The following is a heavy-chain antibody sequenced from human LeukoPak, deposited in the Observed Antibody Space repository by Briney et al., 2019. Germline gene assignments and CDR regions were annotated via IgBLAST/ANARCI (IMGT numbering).Heavy chain of an antibody. CDR2: INPSGGST. J-gene: IGHJ4*02. V-gene: IGHV1-46*01. CDR3: ARDAAIIAAAGTFDY. CDR1: GYTFTSYY. D-gene: IGHD6-13*01. Sequence: ASVKVSCTASGYTFTSYYMHWVRQAPGQGLEWMGIINPSGGSTSYAQKFQGRVTMTRDTSTSTVYMELSSLRSEDTAVYYCARDAAIIAAAGTFDYWGQGTLVTVSS.